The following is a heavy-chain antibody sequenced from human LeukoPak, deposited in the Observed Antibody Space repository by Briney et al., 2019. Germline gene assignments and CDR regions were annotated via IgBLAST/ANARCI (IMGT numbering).Heavy chain of an antibody. J-gene: IGHJ4*02. CDR1: GFTFSSYS. V-gene: IGHV3-48*04. CDR3: ARDLRGTGYNFDY. D-gene: IGHD3/OR15-3a*01. Sequence: GGSLRLSCAASGFTFSSYSMNWVRQAPGKGLEWASYISSSSSTIYYADSVKGRFTISRDNAKNSLYLQMNSLRAEDTAVYYCARDLRGTGYNFDYWGQGTLVTVSS. CDR2: ISSSSSTI.